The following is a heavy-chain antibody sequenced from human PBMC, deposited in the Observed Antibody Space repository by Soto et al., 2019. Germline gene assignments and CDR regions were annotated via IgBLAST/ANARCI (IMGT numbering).Heavy chain of an antibody. Sequence: GGSLRLSCAASGFTFSSYGMHWVRQAPGKGLEWVAVISYDGSNKYYADSVKGRFTISRDNSKNTLYLQMNSLRAEDTAVYYCAKDLRLVGATTLIYYYCGMGVWGQGTTVTVSS. J-gene: IGHJ6*02. CDR1: GFTFSSYG. CDR3: AKDLRLVGATTLIYYYCGMGV. CDR2: ISYDGSNK. V-gene: IGHV3-30*18. D-gene: IGHD1-26*01.